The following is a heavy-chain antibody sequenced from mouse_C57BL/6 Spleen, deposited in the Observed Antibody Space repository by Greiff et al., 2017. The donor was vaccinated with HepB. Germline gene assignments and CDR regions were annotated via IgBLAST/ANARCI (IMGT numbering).Heavy chain of an antibody. Sequence: VKLVESGAELVKPGASVKISCKASGYAFSSYWMNWVKQRPGKGLEWIGQIYPGDGDTNYNGKFKGKATLTADKSSSTAYMQLSSLTSEDSAVYFCARTDAAYAMDYWGQGTSVTVSS. CDR1: GYAFSSYW. V-gene: IGHV1-80*01. CDR3: ARTDAAYAMDY. CDR2: IYPGDGDT. D-gene: IGHD1-2*01. J-gene: IGHJ4*01.